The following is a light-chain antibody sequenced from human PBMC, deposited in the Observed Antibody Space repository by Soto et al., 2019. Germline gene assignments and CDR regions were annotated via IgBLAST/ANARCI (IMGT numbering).Light chain of an antibody. J-gene: IGKJ5*01. Sequence: EIVLTQSPGTLSLSPGERATLSCRASQTVSRGYLAWYQQKPGQAPRLLIYGTSSRASGIPDRFSASVSGTDFTLTISRLETEDFALYYCQQYDRAPPITFGQGTRLE. CDR1: QTVSRGY. V-gene: IGKV3-20*01. CDR3: QQYDRAPPIT. CDR2: GTS.